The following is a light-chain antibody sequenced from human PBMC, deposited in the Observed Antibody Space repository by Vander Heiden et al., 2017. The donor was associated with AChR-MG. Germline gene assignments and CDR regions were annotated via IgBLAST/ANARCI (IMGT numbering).Light chain of an antibody. Sequence: EIVMTQSPATLSVSQGDRATLSCRASLTVSSSLAWYQQKPGQAPRLLIYDASTRATGVPARFSGSGSGTDFTLTIGSLQSEDFALYYCQQYINWPRTFGQGTKVEVK. J-gene: IGKJ1*01. CDR1: LTVSSS. CDR2: DAS. V-gene: IGKV3-15*01. CDR3: QQYINWPRT.